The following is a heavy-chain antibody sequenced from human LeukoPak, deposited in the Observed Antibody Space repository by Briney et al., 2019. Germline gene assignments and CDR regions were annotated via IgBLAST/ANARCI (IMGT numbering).Heavy chain of an antibody. Sequence: ASVKVSCKTSGGTFTSYAITWVRQAPGQGLEWMGRINPNSGGTNYAQKFQGRVTMTRDTSISTAYMELSRLRSDDTAVYYCARDLSYGYWGQGTLVTVSS. V-gene: IGHV1-2*06. D-gene: IGHD3-10*01. CDR1: GGTFTSYA. CDR2: INPNSGGT. CDR3: ARDLSYGY. J-gene: IGHJ4*02.